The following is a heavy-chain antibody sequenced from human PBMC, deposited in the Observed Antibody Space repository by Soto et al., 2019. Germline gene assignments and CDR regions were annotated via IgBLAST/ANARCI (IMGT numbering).Heavy chain of an antibody. J-gene: IGHJ2*01. CDR1: GGTFSNYA. D-gene: IGHD3-22*01. Sequence: QVQLVQSGAEVKKPGSSVKVSCRASGGTFSNYAISWVRQAPGQGLEWMGNIIPVFGTTNFARKFLGRVTITADESTGTAYMELSSLRSEDTAVYYCARDYYDGRGYYSWYFALWGRGTLVTVSS. CDR2: IIPVFGTT. CDR3: ARDYYDGRGYYSWYFAL. V-gene: IGHV1-69*18.